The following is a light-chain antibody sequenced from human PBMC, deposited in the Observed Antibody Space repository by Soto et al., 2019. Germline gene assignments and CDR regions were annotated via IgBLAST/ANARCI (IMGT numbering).Light chain of an antibody. CDR1: QSVNSK. Sequence: DIVMTQSPATLSVSPGERATLSCRASQSVNSKLAWYHQKPGQAPRLLIYGASTRATGIPAWYSGSGSGTEFTLTISSLQSGDFAVYYCQQYNEWPLTFGGGTKVEIK. J-gene: IGKJ4*01. V-gene: IGKV3-15*01. CDR3: QQYNEWPLT. CDR2: GAS.